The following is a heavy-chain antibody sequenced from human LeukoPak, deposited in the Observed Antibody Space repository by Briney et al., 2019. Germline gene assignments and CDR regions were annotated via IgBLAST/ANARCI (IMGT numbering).Heavy chain of an antibody. J-gene: IGHJ4*02. Sequence: PSETLSLTCTVSGGSISSGGYYWSWIRQPPGKGLEWIGYTYHSGSTYYNPSLKSRVTISVDRSKNQFSLKLSSVTAADTAVYYCASYSSSFGYYFDYWGQGTLVTVSS. CDR1: GGSISSGGYY. CDR3: ASYSSSFGYYFDY. CDR2: TYHSGST. D-gene: IGHD6-6*01. V-gene: IGHV4-30-2*01.